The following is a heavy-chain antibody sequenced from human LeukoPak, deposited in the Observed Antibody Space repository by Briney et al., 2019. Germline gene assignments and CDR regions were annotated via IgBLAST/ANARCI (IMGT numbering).Heavy chain of an antibody. V-gene: IGHV3-43*02. CDR2: FSGDGGDT. Sequence: GGALRLSCVASGFKFDDCAMHWVRHTPEADLERVCLFSGDGGDTYYADSVKGRFTISRDNSKNSLYLQMHILRTEDTALYYCVKDRLPGGIALAGSDDGLDVWGQGTTVSVS. CDR3: VKDRLPGGIALAGSDDGLDV. D-gene: IGHD6-19*01. J-gene: IGHJ6*02. CDR1: GFKFDDCA.